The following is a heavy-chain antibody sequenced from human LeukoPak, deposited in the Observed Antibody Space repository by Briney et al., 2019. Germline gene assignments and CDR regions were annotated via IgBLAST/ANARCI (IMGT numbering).Heavy chain of an antibody. J-gene: IGHJ4*02. CDR2: ISGGATNT. CDR1: GFTFSSYA. Sequence: GGSLRLSCAASGFTFSSYAMSWVRQAPVKGLEWVSTISGGATNTYYADSVKGRFTTSRDNSKNTVSLQMNSLRAEDTALYYCAKVSTWSKYYFDYWGQGTLVTVSS. CDR3: AKVSTWSKYYFDY. V-gene: IGHV3-23*01.